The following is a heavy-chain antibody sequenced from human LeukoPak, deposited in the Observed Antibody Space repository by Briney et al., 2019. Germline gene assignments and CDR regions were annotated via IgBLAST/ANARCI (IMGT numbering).Heavy chain of an antibody. D-gene: IGHD3-22*01. CDR1: GGSISSGDYY. V-gene: IGHV4-30-4*08. Sequence: PSETLSLTCTVSGGSISSGDYYWSWIRQPPGKGLEWIGYIYYSGSTYYNPSLKSRVTISVDTSKNQFSLKLSSVTAADTAVYYCARDGFPDDDSSGYSTFDYWGQGTLVTVSS. CDR3: ARDGFPDDDSSGYSTFDY. CDR2: IYYSGST. J-gene: IGHJ4*02.